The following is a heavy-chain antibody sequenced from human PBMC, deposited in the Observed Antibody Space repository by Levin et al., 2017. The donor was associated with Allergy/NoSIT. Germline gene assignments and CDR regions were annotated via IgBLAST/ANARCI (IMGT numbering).Heavy chain of an antibody. Sequence: GGSLRLSCAASGFTLSSYGMNWVRQAPGKGLEWVSYISGSSGTIYYADSVKGRFTISRDNAKKSLSLQMITLRDEDTAVYYCARDRDDYGDPDGAFDIWGQGTMVTVS. CDR2: ISGSSGTI. D-gene: IGHD4-17*01. V-gene: IGHV3-48*02. CDR3: ARDRDDYGDPDGAFDI. J-gene: IGHJ3*02. CDR1: GFTLSSYG.